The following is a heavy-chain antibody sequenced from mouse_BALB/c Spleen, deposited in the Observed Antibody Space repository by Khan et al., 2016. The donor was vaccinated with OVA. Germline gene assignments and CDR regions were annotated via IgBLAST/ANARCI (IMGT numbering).Heavy chain of an antibody. CDR1: GYSFTLYY. CDR2: VNPNTDNI. J-gene: IGHJ3*01. V-gene: IGHV1-26*01. Sequence: EVQLQQSGPDLVKPGASVKISCKASGYSFTLYYMSWVKQSHGKSLEWIGRVNPNTDNINYNQEFKGKAILTVDKSSNTAYMELRRLTSEDSAVDFCARGYDFFASWGQGTLVTVSA. CDR3: ARGYDFFAS. D-gene: IGHD2-14*01.